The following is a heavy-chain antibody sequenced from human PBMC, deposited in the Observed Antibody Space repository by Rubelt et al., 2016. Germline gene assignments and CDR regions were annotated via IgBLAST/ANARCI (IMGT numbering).Heavy chain of an antibody. CDR2: IYTSGST. Sequence: GGSISSYYWSWIRQPAGKGLEWIGRIYTSGSTNYNPSLKSRVTMSVDTSKNQFSLKLSSVTAADTAVYCCARVEMATPTDYYYGMDVWGQGTTVTVSS. J-gene: IGHJ6*02. CDR3: ARVEMATPTDYYYGMDV. D-gene: IGHD5-24*01. CDR1: GGSISSYY. V-gene: IGHV4-4*07.